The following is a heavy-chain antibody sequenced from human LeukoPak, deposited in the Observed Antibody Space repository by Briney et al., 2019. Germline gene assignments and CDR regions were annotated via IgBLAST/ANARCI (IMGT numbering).Heavy chain of an antibody. J-gene: IGHJ6*03. CDR3: ARETYYDFWSGYYHYYYYMDV. CDR2: IDSDVSST. Sequence: AGGSLRLSCEVSGFTFNTHWMHWVRHAPGKGLVWVSRIDSDVSSTTYADSVKGRFTISRDNAKNTLYLQMNSLRAEDTAVYYCARETYYDFWSGYYHYYYYMDVWGKGTMVTVS. D-gene: IGHD3-3*01. V-gene: IGHV3-74*01. CDR1: GFTFNTHW.